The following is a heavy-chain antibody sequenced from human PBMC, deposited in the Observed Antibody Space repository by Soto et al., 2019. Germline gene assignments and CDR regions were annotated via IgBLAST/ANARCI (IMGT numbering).Heavy chain of an antibody. Sequence: QVQLQESGPGLVKPSGTLSLSCAVSGGSSTNTKWWTWFRQAPGKGMVWIGDISRSEGSTYNPSRKGRVAMSLETSNNQFSLRLSSVTAADTAVYYCATQTISYTWDVWGQGTTVTVS. CDR2: ISRSEGS. V-gene: IGHV4-4*02. CDR3: ATQTISYTWDV. J-gene: IGHJ6*02. D-gene: IGHD1-1*01. CDR1: GGSSTNTKW.